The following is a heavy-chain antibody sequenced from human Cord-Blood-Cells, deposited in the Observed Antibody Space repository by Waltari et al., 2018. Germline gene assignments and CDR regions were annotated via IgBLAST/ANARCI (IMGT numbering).Heavy chain of an antibody. CDR2: IYYSGST. J-gene: IGHJ4*02. D-gene: IGHD2-2*01. V-gene: IGHV4-39*01. CDR1: GGSIRRSCCY. Sequence: QLQLPEAGPRLVQPSETLSLTCPVPGGSIRRSCCYWGRHRQPPGKGLEWIGSIYYSGSTYYHPSLKSRVTISVDTSKNQFSLKLSSVTAADTAVYYCARRGFVVVPAAIDYWGQGTLVTVSS. CDR3: ARRGFVVVPAAIDY.